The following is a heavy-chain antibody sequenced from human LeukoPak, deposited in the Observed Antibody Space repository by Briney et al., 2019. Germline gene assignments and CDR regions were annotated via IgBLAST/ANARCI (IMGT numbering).Heavy chain of an antibody. J-gene: IGHJ4*02. Sequence: PSETLSLICTVSGGSISSYYWSWIRQPPGKGLEWVGYIYNRGSTNYNPSLKSRVTISVDTSKNQLSLKLSSVTAADTAVFYCARMRLYSSSWYFDYWGQGTLVTVSS. V-gene: IGHV4-59*01. D-gene: IGHD6-13*01. CDR1: GGSISSYY. CDR3: ARMRLYSSSWYFDY. CDR2: IYNRGST.